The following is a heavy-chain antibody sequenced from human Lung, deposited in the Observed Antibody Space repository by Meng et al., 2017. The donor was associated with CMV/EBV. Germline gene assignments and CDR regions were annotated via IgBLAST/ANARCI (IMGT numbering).Heavy chain of an antibody. V-gene: IGHV3-11*04. CDR1: FTCSDYY. CDR2: ISSSGSTI. Sequence: FTCSDYYMSWIRQAPGKGLEWVSYISSSGSTIYYADSVKGRFTICRDNAKNSLYLQMNSLRAEDTAVYYCARDRGEYGYYDSSGYYAYWGQGTLVTVSS. J-gene: IGHJ4*02. D-gene: IGHD3-22*01. CDR3: ARDRGEYGYYDSSGYYAY.